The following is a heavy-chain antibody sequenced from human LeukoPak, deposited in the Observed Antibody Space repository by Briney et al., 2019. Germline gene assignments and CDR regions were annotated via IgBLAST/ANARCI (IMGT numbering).Heavy chain of an antibody. Sequence: GGSLRLSCAASGFTFSSYAMNWVRQAPGEGLEWVSTSSGSGDATYYADSVKGRFTISRDNSKNTLYLQMSSLRAEDTAVYYCARYDVDMATNNWGQGTLVTVSS. J-gene: IGHJ4*02. D-gene: IGHD5-24*01. CDR3: ARYDVDMATNN. CDR2: SSGSGDAT. CDR1: GFTFSSYA. V-gene: IGHV3-23*01.